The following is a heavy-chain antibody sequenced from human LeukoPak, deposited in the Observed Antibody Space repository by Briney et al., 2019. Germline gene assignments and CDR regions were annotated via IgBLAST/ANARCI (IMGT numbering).Heavy chain of an antibody. CDR1: GGSISSGAYY. J-gene: IGHJ5*02. CDR2: VNYSGSS. D-gene: IGHD3-3*01. V-gene: IGHV4-30-4*08. Sequence: SETLSLTCTVSGGSISSGAYYWIWIRQPPGKGLVWTGYVNYSGSSYSNPSINSRVTISVDTSNNLFLLKLSLVTAADTAVYYCARDGRYYVFSWGQGTLVTVSS. CDR3: ARDGRYYVFS.